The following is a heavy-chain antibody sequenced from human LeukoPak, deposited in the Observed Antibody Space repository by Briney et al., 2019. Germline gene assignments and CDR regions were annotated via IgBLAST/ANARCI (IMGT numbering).Heavy chain of an antibody. D-gene: IGHD3-3*01. Sequence: SLRLSCAASGFTFDDYAMHWVRQAPGKGLEWVSGIGWNSGSIGYADSVKGRFTISRDNAKNSLYLQMNSLRAEDTALYYCAKAKADFWSGYFDYWGQGTLVTVSS. CDR2: IGWNSGSI. CDR3: AKAKADFWSGYFDY. J-gene: IGHJ4*02. CDR1: GFTFDDYA. V-gene: IGHV3-9*01.